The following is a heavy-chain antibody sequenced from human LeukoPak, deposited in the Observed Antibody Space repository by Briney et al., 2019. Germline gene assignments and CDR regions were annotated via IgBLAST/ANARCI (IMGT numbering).Heavy chain of an antibody. CDR3: AREVKSGFVVVPATFYYYGMDV. J-gene: IGHJ6*02. V-gene: IGHV4-39*02. CDR1: GGSISSSSYY. CDR2: IYYSGST. Sequence: PSETLSLTCTVSGGSISSSSYYWGWIRQPPGKGLEWIGSIYYSGSTYYNPSLKSRVTISVDTSKNQFSLQLNSVTPEDTAVYYCAREVKSGFVVVPATFYYYGMDVWGQGTTVTVSS. D-gene: IGHD2-2*01.